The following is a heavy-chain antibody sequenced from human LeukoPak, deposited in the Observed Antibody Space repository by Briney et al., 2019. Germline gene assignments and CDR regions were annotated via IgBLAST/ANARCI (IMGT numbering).Heavy chain of an antibody. J-gene: IGHJ4*02. CDR1: GFTFSSYW. V-gene: IGHV3-7*01. CDR2: IKHDGSEK. CDR3: ARVGTAEGTLEDY. D-gene: IGHD6-13*01. Sequence: PGGSLTLSCAASGFTFSSYWMSWVRQPPGKGLEWVANIKHDGSEKYYVDSVKGRFTISRDNAKNSLYLQMNSLRGEDTAVYYCARVGTAEGTLEDYWGQGTLVTVSS.